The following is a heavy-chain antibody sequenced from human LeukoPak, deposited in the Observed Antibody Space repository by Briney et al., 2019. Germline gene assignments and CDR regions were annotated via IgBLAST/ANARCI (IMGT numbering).Heavy chain of an antibody. D-gene: IGHD3-10*01. J-gene: IGHJ4*02. CDR3: ARDMASVVRGITYYLDY. CDR1: GYTFTSYY. CDR2: INASGGST. V-gene: IGHV1-46*01. Sequence: ASVKVSCKASGYTFTSYYMHWVRQAPGQGLEWVGIINASGGSTTYAQKFLGRVTMTRDTSTRTVYMELNSLRTEDTAVYYCARDMASVVRGITYYLDYWGQGTLVTVSS.